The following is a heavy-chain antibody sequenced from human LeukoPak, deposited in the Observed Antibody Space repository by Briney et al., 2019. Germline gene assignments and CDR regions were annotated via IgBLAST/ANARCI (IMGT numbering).Heavy chain of an antibody. D-gene: IGHD3-10*01. CDR2: ISYEGTHK. Sequence: PGGSLRLSCAASGFSVSTNYMSWVRQAPGKGLEWVALISYEGTHKYYADSVQGRFTISRDDSKNTLYLQMNSLKTEDTAVYYCTTDIHPALLWFGEFGYWGQGTLVTVSS. CDR1: GFSVSTNY. CDR3: TTDIHPALLWFGEFGY. V-gene: IGHV3-30*03. J-gene: IGHJ4*02.